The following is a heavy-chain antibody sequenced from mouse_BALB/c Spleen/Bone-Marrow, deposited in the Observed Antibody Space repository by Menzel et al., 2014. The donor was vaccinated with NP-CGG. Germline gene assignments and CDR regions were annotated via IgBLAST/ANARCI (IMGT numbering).Heavy chain of an antibody. J-gene: IGHJ2*01. Sequence: EVKLVESGGGLVKPGGSLKLSCAASGLTFSSYAMSWVRQSPEKRLEWVAEISSGGSYTYYPDTVTGRFTISRDNAKNTLYLEMSSLRSEDTAMYYCARDSSGYFDYWGQGTTLTVSS. D-gene: IGHD3-1*01. CDR3: ARDSSGYFDY. CDR2: ISSGGSYT. V-gene: IGHV5-9-4*01. CDR1: GLTFSSYA.